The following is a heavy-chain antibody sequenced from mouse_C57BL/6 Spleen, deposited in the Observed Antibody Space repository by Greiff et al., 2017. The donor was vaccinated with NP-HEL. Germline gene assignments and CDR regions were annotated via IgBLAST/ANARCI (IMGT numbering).Heavy chain of an antibody. CDR3: ARDGYYWFAY. CDR2: IYPGDGDT. CDR1: GYAFSSYW. Sequence: VQLVESGAELVKPGASVKISCKASGYAFSSYWMNWVKQRPGKGLEWIGQIYPGDGDTNYNGKFKGKATLTADKSSSTAYMQLSSLTSEDSAVYFCARDGYYWFAYWGQGTLVTVSA. J-gene: IGHJ3*01. V-gene: IGHV1-80*01. D-gene: IGHD2-3*01.